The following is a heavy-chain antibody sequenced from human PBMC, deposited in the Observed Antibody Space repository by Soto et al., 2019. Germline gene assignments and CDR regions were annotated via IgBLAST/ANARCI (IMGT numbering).Heavy chain of an antibody. CDR3: VKSAGDQWMFDY. J-gene: IGHJ4*02. CDR1: GYTFSSYA. CDR2: LSHTATNL. D-gene: IGHD5-12*01. Sequence: EVHLAESGGGLVQPGGSLRLSCAASGYTFSSYAMSWVRQAPGKGLQWVSALSHTATNLFYADSVRGRFTISRDNSKNTLSLQMNSLRAEDTPIYYCVKSAGDQWMFDYWGQGVLVTVSS. V-gene: IGHV3-23*04.